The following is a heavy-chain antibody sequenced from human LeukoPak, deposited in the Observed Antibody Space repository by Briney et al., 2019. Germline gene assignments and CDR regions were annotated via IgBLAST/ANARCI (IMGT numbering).Heavy chain of an antibody. CDR2: IRDSGEP. CDR3: ARDRAVTQDWVEFDP. D-gene: IGHD4-17*01. J-gene: IGHJ5*02. CDR1: GFSIRSSW. V-gene: IGHV3-66*03. Sequence: PGGSLRLSCAASGFSIRSSWMSWVRQAPGKGLEWVSLIRDSGEPFYADSVRGRFTASRDNSKNTMYLQMNRLRVEDTAVYFCARDRAVTQDWVEFDPWGQGTLVTVSS.